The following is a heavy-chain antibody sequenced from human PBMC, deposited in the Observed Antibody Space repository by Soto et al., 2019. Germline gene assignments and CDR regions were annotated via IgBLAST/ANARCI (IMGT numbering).Heavy chain of an antibody. J-gene: IGHJ6*02. CDR2: FAGSGGST. Sequence: EVQLLESGGGLVQPGGSLRLSCAASGFTFSNYALTWVRQFPGKGLEWVSTFAGSGGSTYYADSVKGRFTISRDNSKNPLVVDMNRLRVEDGARCLGGIDWTGDTWPYLDVWGQGTTVSVSS. CDR3: GIDWTGDTWPYLDV. V-gene: IGHV3-23*01. D-gene: IGHD2-8*02. CDR1: GFTFSNYA.